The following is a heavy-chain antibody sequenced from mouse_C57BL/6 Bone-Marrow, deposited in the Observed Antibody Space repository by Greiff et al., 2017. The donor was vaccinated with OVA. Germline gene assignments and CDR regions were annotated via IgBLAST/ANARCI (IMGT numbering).Heavy chain of an antibody. Sequence: VQLQQPGAELVKPGASVKLSCKASGYTFTSYWMHWVKQRPGQGLEWIGMIHHNSGSTNYNEKFKSKATLTVDKSSSTAYMQLSSLTSEDSAVYYCARYYYGSRWYFDVWGTGTTVTVSS. CDR1: GYTFTSYW. D-gene: IGHD1-1*01. J-gene: IGHJ1*03. V-gene: IGHV1-64*01. CDR3: ARYYYGSRWYFDV. CDR2: IHHNSGST.